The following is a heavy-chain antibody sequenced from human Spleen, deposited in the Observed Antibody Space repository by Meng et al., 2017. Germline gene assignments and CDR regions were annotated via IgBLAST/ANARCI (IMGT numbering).Heavy chain of an antibody. CDR2: INPKSGDT. Sequence: HVRLVQSGAEVKKPGAPVKVSCKPSGYNFPDYYIHWVRRAPGQGLEWMGRINPKSGDTHYAQKFQARVTMTGDTSISTAYMELSGLRSDDTAMYYCARDEDISAAGKLFGDYWGQGTLVTVSS. CDR3: ARDEDISAAGKLFGDY. V-gene: IGHV1-2*06. D-gene: IGHD6-25*01. J-gene: IGHJ4*02. CDR1: GYNFPDYY.